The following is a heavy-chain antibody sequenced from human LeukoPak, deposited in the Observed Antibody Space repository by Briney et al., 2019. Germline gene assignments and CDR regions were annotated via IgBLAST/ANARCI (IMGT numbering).Heavy chain of an antibody. CDR3: GRESTMVRGVPIDY. CDR1: GFTFSSYG. CDR2: IWYDGSNK. J-gene: IGHJ4*02. D-gene: IGHD3-10*01. V-gene: IGHV3-33*01. Sequence: GRSLRLSCAASGFTFSSYGMHWARQAPGKGLEWVAVIWYDGSNKYYADSVKGRFTISRDNSKNTLYLQMNSLRAEDTVVYYCGRESTMVRGVPIDYWGQGTLVTVSS.